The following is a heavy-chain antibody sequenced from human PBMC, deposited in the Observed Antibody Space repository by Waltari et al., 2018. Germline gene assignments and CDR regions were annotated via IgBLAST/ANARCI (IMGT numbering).Heavy chain of an antibody. D-gene: IGHD3-22*01. Sequence: EVQLVESGGGLIQPGGSLRLSCAASGFPVSSNYMSWVRQAPGKGLEWVSVIDSGGSTYYADSVKGRFTISRDNSKNTLYLQMNSLRAEDTAVYYCARVPSSGYPSLWYFDLWGRGTLVTVSS. V-gene: IGHV3-53*01. CDR3: ARVPSSGYPSLWYFDL. CDR2: IDSGGST. J-gene: IGHJ2*01. CDR1: GFPVSSNY.